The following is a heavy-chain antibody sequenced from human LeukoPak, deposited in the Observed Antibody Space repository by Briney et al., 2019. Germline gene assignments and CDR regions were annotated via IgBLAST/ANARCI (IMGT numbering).Heavy chain of an antibody. D-gene: IGHD2-15*01. V-gene: IGHV3-21*01. Sequence: GGSLRLSCAASGFTFSSYEMNWVRQAPGKGLEWVSSISSSSSYIYYADSVRGRFTISRDNAKNSLYLQMNSLRAEDTAVYYCARDRGIVVVVAVTYAQDDAFDIWGQGTMVTVSS. CDR2: ISSSSSYI. J-gene: IGHJ3*02. CDR1: GFTFSSYE. CDR3: ARDRGIVVVVAVTYAQDDAFDI.